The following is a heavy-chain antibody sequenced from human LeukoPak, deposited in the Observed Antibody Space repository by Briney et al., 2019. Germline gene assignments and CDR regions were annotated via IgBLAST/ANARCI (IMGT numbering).Heavy chain of an antibody. Sequence: SETLSLTCTASGGSISSSSYYWGWIRQPPGKGLEWIGSIYYSGSTYYNPSLKSRVTISVDTSKNQFSLNLSSVTAADTAVYYCATEIQNIAGRVYWGQGTLVTVSS. V-gene: IGHV4-39*07. CDR1: GGSISSSSYY. CDR2: IYYSGST. CDR3: ATEIQNIAGRVY. J-gene: IGHJ4*02. D-gene: IGHD6-6*01.